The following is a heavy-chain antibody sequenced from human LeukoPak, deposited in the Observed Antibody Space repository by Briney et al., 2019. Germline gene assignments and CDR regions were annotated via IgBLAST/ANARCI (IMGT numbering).Heavy chain of an antibody. CDR3: ARLKMGAYFDL. CDR1: DDSISSYY. Sequence: SETLSLTCTVSDDSISSYYWSWIRQPPGKGPEWIAYLYSTGATSYNPSLRSRVSISLDTSKSHFSLKLSSVTVADTAVYFCARLKMGAYFDLRGRGTLVTVSS. V-gene: IGHV4-59*08. D-gene: IGHD3-16*01. J-gene: IGHJ2*01. CDR2: LYSTGAT.